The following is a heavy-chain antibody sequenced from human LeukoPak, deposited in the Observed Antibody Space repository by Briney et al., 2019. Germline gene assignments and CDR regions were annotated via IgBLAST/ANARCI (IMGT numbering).Heavy chain of an antibody. D-gene: IGHD3-3*01. CDR3: AKEYYDFWSGYPHDY. J-gene: IGHJ4*02. V-gene: IGHV3-23*01. Sequence: HPGGSLRLSCAASGFTFSSYAMSWVRQAPGKGLEWVSAISGSGGSTYYTDSVKGRFTISRDNSKNTLYLQMNSLRAEDTAVYYCAKEYYDFWSGYPHDYWGQGTLVTVSS. CDR1: GFTFSSYA. CDR2: ISGSGGST.